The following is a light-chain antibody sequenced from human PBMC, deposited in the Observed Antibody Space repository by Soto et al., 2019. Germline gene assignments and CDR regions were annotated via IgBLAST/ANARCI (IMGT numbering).Light chain of an antibody. V-gene: IGKV3-20*01. J-gene: IGKJ2*01. CDR2: GAF. Sequence: DIVLTQSPGTLSLSPGERATLSCRASQSVGSNYLAWYQQKPGQAPRLLIYGAFSRATGIPDRFSGSGSGTDFTLTITRLEPEDFAVYYCQHYGSTVYTFGQGTQLEIK. CDR1: QSVGSNY. CDR3: QHYGSTVYT.